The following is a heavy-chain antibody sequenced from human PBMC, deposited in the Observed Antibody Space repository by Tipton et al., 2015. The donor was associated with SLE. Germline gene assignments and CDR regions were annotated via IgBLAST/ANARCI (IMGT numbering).Heavy chain of an antibody. J-gene: IGHJ4*02. CDR3: AREGVYSYGAPFDY. V-gene: IGHV4-61*08. CDR1: GGSISSGGYY. CDR2: IYYSGST. D-gene: IGHD5-18*01. Sequence: TLSLTCTVSGGSISSGGYYWSWIRQPPGKGLEWIGYIYYSGSTNYNPSLKSRVTISVDTSKNQFSLKLSSVTAADTAVYYCAREGVYSYGAPFDYWGQGTLVTVSS.